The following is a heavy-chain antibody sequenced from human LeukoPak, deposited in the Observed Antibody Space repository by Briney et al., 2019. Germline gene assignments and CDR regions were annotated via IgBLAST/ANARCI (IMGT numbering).Heavy chain of an antibody. CDR3: ARVRGSSGWYNGYYYGMDV. V-gene: IGHV1-46*01. Sequence: ASVKVSCKASGYTFTSYYMHWVRQAPGQGLEWMGIINPSGGSTSYAQKFQGRVTMTRGTSTSTVYMELSSLRSEDTAVYYCARVRGSSGWYNGYYYGMDVWGQGTTVTVSS. CDR2: INPSGGST. D-gene: IGHD6-19*01. CDR1: GYTFTSYY. J-gene: IGHJ6*02.